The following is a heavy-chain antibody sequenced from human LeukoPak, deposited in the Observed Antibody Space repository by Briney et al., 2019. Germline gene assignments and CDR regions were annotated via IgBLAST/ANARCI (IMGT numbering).Heavy chain of an antibody. D-gene: IGHD2-15*01. CDR2: VDHTGGT. J-gene: IGHJ4*02. CDR3: ARGKYYCSGDSRSPPFDY. CDR1: GGSFSDFY. Sequence: PSETLSLTCAVFGGSFSDFYWSWIRQTPGKGLEWIGEVDHTGGTKYNSSLKSRVTISVDTSKNQFSLKLSSVTAADTAVYYCARGKYYCSGDSRSPPFDYWGRGALVTVSS. V-gene: IGHV4-34*01.